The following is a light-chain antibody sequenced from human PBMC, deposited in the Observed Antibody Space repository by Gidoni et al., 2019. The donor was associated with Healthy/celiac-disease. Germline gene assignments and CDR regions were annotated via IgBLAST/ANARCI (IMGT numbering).Light chain of an antibody. CDR1: QGISSY. V-gene: IGKV1-9*01. Sequence: DIQLTQSPSFLSASVGDRVTITCRASQGISSYLAWYQQKPGNAPKLLIYAASTLQSGVPSRFSGSGSGTEFTLTISSLQPEDFATYYCQQLNSYPPGTFGQGTKVEIK. CDR2: AAS. CDR3: QQLNSYPPGT. J-gene: IGKJ1*01.